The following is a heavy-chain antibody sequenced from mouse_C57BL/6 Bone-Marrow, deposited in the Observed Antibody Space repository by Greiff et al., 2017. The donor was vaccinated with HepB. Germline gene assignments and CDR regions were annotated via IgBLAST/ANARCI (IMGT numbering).Heavy chain of an antibody. CDR2: ISSGSSTI. Sequence: EVMLVESGGGLVKPGGSLKLSCAASGFTFSDYGMHWVRQAPEKGLEWVAYISSGSSTIYYADTVKGRFTISRDNAKNTLFLQMTSLRSEDTAMYYCARREGYGNPFDYWGQGTTLTVSS. V-gene: IGHV5-17*01. CDR3: ARREGYGNPFDY. CDR1: GFTFSDYG. J-gene: IGHJ2*01. D-gene: IGHD2-1*01.